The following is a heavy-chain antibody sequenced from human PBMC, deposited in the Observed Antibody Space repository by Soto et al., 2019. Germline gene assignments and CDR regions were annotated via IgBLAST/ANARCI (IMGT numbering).Heavy chain of an antibody. Sequence: QVQLVQSGAEVKKPGASVEVSCKASGYSFTSYGISWVRQAPGQGLEWMGWISAYNGNTKNAQKLQGRVTMTTDTSTSTAYMELRSLRSDDTAVYYCARGGYCSGGSCYSTDYYYGMDVWGQGTTVTVSS. CDR3: ARGGYCSGGSCYSTDYYYGMDV. D-gene: IGHD2-15*01. V-gene: IGHV1-18*01. CDR2: ISAYNGNT. J-gene: IGHJ6*02. CDR1: GYSFTSYG.